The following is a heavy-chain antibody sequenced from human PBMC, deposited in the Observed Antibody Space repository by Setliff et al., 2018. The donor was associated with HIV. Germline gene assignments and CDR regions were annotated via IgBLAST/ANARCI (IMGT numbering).Heavy chain of an antibody. Sequence: PSETLSLTCVVYGGSFSDYYWTWIRQPPEKGLEWIGKINYSGCTDYNSSLRSRVTISVDTSKNQISLKLTSVTAADTAVYYCAGGEVRSRYVSSRAPFYHYFYYMDVWGKGTTVTVSS. CDR1: GGSFSDYY. CDR3: AGGEVRSRYVSSRAPFYHYFYYMDV. V-gene: IGHV4-34*01. D-gene: IGHD6-13*01. J-gene: IGHJ6*03. CDR2: INYSGCT.